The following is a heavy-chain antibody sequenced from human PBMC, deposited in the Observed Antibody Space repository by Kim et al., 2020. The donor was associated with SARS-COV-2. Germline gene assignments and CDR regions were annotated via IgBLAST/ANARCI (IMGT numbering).Heavy chain of an antibody. Sequence: GGSLRLSCAASGFTFSSYAMSWVRQAPGKGLEWVSVIYSGGSSTYYADSVKGRFTISRDNSKNTLYLQMNSLRAEDTAVYYCAKEAYCGGACYSSNWFDPWGQGTLVTVSS. CDR3: AKEAYCGGACYSSNWFDP. D-gene: IGHD2-21*02. CDR2: IYSGGSST. V-gene: IGHV3-23*03. J-gene: IGHJ5*02. CDR1: GFTFSSYA.